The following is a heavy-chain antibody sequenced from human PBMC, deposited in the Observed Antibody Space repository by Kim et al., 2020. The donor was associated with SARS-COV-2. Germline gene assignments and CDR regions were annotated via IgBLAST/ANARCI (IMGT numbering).Heavy chain of an antibody. CDR1: GFTFSSYW. V-gene: IGHV3-74*01. Sequence: GGSLRLSCAASGFTFSSYWMHWVRQAPGKGLVWVSRINSDGSGTVYADSVKGRFTISRDNAKNTLYLQMNSLRAEDTAVYYCSRSIVGPSTDYWGQGTLGTVSS. CDR2: INSDGSGT. J-gene: IGHJ4*02. D-gene: IGHD1-26*01. CDR3: SRSIVGPSTDY.